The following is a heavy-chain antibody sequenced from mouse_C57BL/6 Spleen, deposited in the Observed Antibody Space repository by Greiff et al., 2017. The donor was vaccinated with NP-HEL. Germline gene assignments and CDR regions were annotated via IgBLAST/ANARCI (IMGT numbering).Heavy chain of an antibody. CDR3: ARDPHYYGSSFPYYFDY. CDR2: ISYDGSN. D-gene: IGHD1-1*01. Sequence: DVQLQESGPGLVKPSQSLSLTCSVTGYSITSGYYWNWIRQFPGNKLEWMGYISYDGSNNYNPSLKNRISITSDTSKNQFFLKLNSVTTEDTATYYCARDPHYYGSSFPYYFDYWGQGTTLTVSS. CDR1: GYSITSGYY. J-gene: IGHJ2*01. V-gene: IGHV3-6*01.